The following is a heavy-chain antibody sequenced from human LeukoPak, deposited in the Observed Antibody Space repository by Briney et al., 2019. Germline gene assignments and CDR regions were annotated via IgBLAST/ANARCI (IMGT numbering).Heavy chain of an antibody. D-gene: IGHD3-22*01. J-gene: IGHJ4*02. CDR2: IYYTGST. CDR1: SGSIGSYY. V-gene: IGHV4-59*08. Sequence: SETLSLTCTVSSGSIGSYYWSWIRQPPGKGLEWIGYIYYTGSTNYNLSLKSRVTISVDTSKNQFSLKMTSVTAADTAVYYCARSPPYDSSGYVGPFLDNWGQGTLVTVSS. CDR3: ARSPPYDSSGYVGPFLDN.